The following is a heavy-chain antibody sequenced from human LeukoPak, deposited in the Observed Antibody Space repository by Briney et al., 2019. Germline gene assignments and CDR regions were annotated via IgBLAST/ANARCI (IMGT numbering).Heavy chain of an antibody. CDR3: AKDLESLATGNFDC. V-gene: IGHV3-30*18. CDR2: ISYDGSNK. CDR1: GFTFSSYG. J-gene: IGHJ4*02. Sequence: GRSLRLSCAASGFTFSSYGMHWVRQAPGKGLEWVAVISYDGSNKYYADSVKGRFTISRDNSKNTLYLQMNSLRAQDTAVYYCAKDLESLATGNFDCWGQASLVTVSS. D-gene: IGHD6-13*01.